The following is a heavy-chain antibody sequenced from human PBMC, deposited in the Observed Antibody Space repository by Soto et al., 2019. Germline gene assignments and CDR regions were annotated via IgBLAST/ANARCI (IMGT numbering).Heavy chain of an antibody. V-gene: IGHV1-69*13. CDR2: IIPIFGTA. D-gene: IGHD3-3*01. CDR3: ARVRLRFLEWSAMDV. CDR1: GGTFSSYA. Sequence: VKVSCKASGGTFSSYAISWVRQAPGQGLEWMGGIIPIFGTANYAQKFQGRVTITADKSTSTAYMELSSLGSEDTAVYYCARVRLRFLEWSAMDVWGQGTTVTVSS. J-gene: IGHJ6*02.